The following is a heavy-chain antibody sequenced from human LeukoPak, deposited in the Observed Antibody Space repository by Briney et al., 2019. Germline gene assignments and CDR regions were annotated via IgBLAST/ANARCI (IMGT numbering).Heavy chain of an antibody. D-gene: IGHD6-19*01. V-gene: IGHV3-11*04. CDR1: GLRFSDYY. CDR2: ISSGGDIM. CDR3: ARDQTSVAGTGYNWFDP. J-gene: IGHJ5*02. Sequence: GGSLRLSCAASGLRFSDYYVSWIRQAPGKGLQWVSYISSGGDIMHYADSVKGRFTSSRDNAKNSGYLEMNSLGAEDTAVYYCARDQTSVAGTGYNWFDPWGQGTLVTVSS.